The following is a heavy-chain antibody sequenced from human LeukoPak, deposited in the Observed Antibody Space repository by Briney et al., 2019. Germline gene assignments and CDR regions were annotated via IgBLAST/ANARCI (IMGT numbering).Heavy chain of an antibody. CDR1: GFTFHDYA. J-gene: IGHJ4*02. V-gene: IGHV3-9*01. CDR2: ISWNSGSI. D-gene: IGHD4-17*01. CDR3: AKVGYGDYPGYFDY. Sequence: GGSLRLSCAASGFTFHDYAMHWVRQAPGKGLEWVSGISWNSGSIGYADSVKGRFTISRDNAKNSLYLQMNSLRAEDTALYYCAKVGYGDYPGYFDYWGQGTLVTVSS.